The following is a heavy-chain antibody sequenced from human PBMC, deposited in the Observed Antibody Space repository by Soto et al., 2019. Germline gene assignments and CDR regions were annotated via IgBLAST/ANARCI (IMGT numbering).Heavy chain of an antibody. D-gene: IGHD3-22*01. CDR1: GYTFTRYD. V-gene: IGHV1-8*01. CDR2: VNANSGNT. Sequence: ASVKVSCKASGYTFTRYDVMWVRQATGQGLEWMGWVNANSGNTNSAQRFQGRVTMTWDTSINTAYMELSSLRSEDTAVYYCARGYYDTSGYYQIDFWGQGTLVTVSS. CDR3: ARGYYDTSGYYQIDF. J-gene: IGHJ4*02.